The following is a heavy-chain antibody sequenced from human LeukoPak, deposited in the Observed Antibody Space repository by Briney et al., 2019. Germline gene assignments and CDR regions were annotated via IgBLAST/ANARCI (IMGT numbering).Heavy chain of an antibody. CDR2: INHSGST. Sequence: MSSETLSLTCTVSGGSISSNYWSWIRQPPGKGLEWIGYINHSGSTNYNPSLKSRVTISVDTSKNQLSLKLNSVTAADTAVYYCARDTHGMDVWGQGTTVTVSS. CDR1: GGSISSNY. J-gene: IGHJ6*02. V-gene: IGHV4-59*01. CDR3: ARDTHGMDV.